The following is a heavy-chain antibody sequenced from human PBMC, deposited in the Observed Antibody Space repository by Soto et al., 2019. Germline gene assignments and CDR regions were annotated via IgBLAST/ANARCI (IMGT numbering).Heavy chain of an antibody. Sequence: SQTLPLPCGISGDSVSSNSAACNCIRQSPSRGLEWLGRTYYRSKWYNDYAVSVKSRITINPDTSKNQFSLQLNSVTPEDTAVYYCARDSSGWYGDWGQGTLVTVSS. V-gene: IGHV6-1*01. J-gene: IGHJ4*02. CDR3: ARDSSGWYGD. CDR1: GDSVSSNSAA. CDR2: TYYRSKWYN. D-gene: IGHD6-19*01.